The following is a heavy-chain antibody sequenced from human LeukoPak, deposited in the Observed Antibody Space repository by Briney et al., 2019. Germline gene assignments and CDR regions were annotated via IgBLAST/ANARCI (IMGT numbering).Heavy chain of an antibody. J-gene: IGHJ3*02. CDR1: GYSITNGFY. D-gene: IGHD3-3*01. CDR2: IYHSGST. V-gene: IGHV4-38-2*02. Sequence: SETLSLTCTVSGYSITNGFYWGWIRQPPGVGLEWIGGIYHSGSTNYNPSLKSRVTISADTSKNQFSLKLSSVTAADTAVYYCASWAGTYDFWSGYRSGAFDIWGQGTMVTVSS. CDR3: ASWAGTYDFWSGYRSGAFDI.